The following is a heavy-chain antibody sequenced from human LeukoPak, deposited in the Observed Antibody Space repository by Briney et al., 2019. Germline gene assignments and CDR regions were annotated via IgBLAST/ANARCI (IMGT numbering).Heavy chain of an antibody. V-gene: IGHV4-59*11. CDR3: ARGLVDYYDSSGYYYFDY. J-gene: IGHJ4*02. D-gene: IGHD3-22*01. CDR2: IYYSGST. CDR1: GGSISSHY. Sequence: PSETLSLTCTVSGGSISSHYWSWIRQPPGKGLEWIGYIYYSGSTNYNPSLKSRVTISVDTSKNQFSLKLSSVTAADTAVYYCARGLVDYYDSSGYYYFDYWGQGTLVTVSS.